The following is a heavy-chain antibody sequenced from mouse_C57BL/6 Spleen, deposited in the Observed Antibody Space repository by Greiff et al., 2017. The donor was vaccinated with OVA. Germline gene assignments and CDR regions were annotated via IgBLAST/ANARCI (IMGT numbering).Heavy chain of an antibody. CDR3: ARSDTTVVVPFDD. Sequence: QVQLQQSGAELVKPGASVKISCKASGYAFSSYWMNWVKQRPGKGLEWIGQIYPGDGDTNYNGKFKGKATLTADKSSSTAYMQLSSLTSEDSAVYFCARSDTTVVVPFDDWGQGTTRTVSS. CDR1: GYAFSSYW. J-gene: IGHJ2*01. CDR2: IYPGDGDT. V-gene: IGHV1-80*01. D-gene: IGHD1-1*01.